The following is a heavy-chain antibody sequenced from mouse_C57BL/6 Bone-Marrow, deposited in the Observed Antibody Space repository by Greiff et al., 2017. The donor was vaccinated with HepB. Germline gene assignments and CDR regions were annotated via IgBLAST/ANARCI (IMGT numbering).Heavy chain of an antibody. D-gene: IGHD1-1*01. Sequence: EVKLVESGGGLVQPKGSLKLSCAASGFSFNTYAMNWVRQAPGKGLEWVARIRSKSNNYATYYADSVKDRFTISRDDSESMLYLQMNNVKSEDTAMDYCVRDGDYGSSYYFDYWGQGTTLTVSS. CDR1: GFSFNTYA. J-gene: IGHJ2*01. V-gene: IGHV10-1*01. CDR3: VRDGDYGSSYYFDY. CDR2: IRSKSNNYAT.